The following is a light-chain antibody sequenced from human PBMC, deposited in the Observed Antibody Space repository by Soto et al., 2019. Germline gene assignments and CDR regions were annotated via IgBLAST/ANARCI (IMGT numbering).Light chain of an antibody. CDR2: GVS. CDR1: QGIRNE. CDR3: LQHNIYPWT. V-gene: IGKV1-17*01. Sequence: DIQMTQSPSSLSASVGDRVTITCRASQGIRNELGWYQQKPGRAPKRLIYGVSNLQSGVPSRFSGSASGTEFTLTISSLQPEDSATYYCLQHNIYPWTFDQGTKVEVK. J-gene: IGKJ1*01.